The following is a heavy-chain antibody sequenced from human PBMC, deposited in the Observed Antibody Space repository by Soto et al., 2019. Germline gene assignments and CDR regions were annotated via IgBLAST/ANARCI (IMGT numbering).Heavy chain of an antibody. CDR3: TRPGYSSDDGDV. CDR1: GFNLSGST. Sequence: EVQLVESGGGLVQPGGSLKLSCVASGFNLSGSTMYWVRQASGKGLEWVGRIRSKPNNYATAYAASVKGRFTISRDDLKNTAYLQMNSLKTEDTAVYYCTRPGYSSDDGDVWGKGTTVTVSS. CDR2: IRSKPNNYAT. J-gene: IGHJ6*03. D-gene: IGHD1-26*01. V-gene: IGHV3-73*02.